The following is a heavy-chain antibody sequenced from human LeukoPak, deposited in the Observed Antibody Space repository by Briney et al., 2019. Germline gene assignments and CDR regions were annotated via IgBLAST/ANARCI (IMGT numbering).Heavy chain of an antibody. D-gene: IGHD3-10*01. V-gene: IGHV4-39*07. CDR3: ARDKIVRAAHDAFDI. Sequence: SETLSLTCTVSGGSITSSTYYWGWIRQPPGKGLEWIGSIYYTGSTYYNPSLKSRVTISIDTSKNQFSLHLTSVTAADTAVYFCARDKIVRAAHDAFDIWGQGTMVTVSS. CDR2: IYYTGST. J-gene: IGHJ3*02. CDR1: GGSITSSTYY.